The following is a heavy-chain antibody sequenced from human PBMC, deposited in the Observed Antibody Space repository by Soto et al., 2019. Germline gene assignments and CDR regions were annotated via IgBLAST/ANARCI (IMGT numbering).Heavy chain of an antibody. CDR1: GFTFRDYY. D-gene: IGHD2-15*01. V-gene: IGHV3-11*01. CDR2: ISSSGTGI. Sequence: PGGSLRLSCASSGFTFRDYYMTWIRQAPGKGLEWVSYISSSGTGIYYADSVKGRFTIFRDNAKNSLFLQMSSMRAEDTAVYYCARAYSDAFDIWGQGTMVTV. J-gene: IGHJ3*02. CDR3: ARAYSDAFDI.